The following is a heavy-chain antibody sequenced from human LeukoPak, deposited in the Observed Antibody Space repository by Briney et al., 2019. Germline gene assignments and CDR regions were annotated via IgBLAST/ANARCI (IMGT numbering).Heavy chain of an antibody. V-gene: IGHV3-23*01. CDR3: ANGGIALTGLDY. CDR2: IASDDGST. CDR1: GFTFSTYA. J-gene: IGHJ4*02. Sequence: PGGSLRLSCVASGFTFSTYAVSWARQAPGKGLEWVSSIASDDGSTYYADSVKGRFTISRDNSKNTLYLQMNSLRAEDTAVYYCANGGIALTGLDYWGQGTLVTVSS. D-gene: IGHD6-13*01.